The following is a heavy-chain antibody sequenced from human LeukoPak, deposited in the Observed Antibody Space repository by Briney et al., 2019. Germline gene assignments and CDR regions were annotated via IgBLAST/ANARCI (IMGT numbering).Heavy chain of an antibody. V-gene: IGHV3-48*03. CDR3: ARMGHRSLPFDY. D-gene: IGHD3-10*01. CDR1: GFTFSSYE. Sequence: GGSLRLSCAASGFTFSSYEMNWVRQAPGKGLEWVSYISSSGSTIYYADSVKGRFTISRDNAKNSLYLQMNSLRAEDTAVYYCARMGHRSLPFDYWGQGTLVTVSS. CDR2: ISSSGSTI. J-gene: IGHJ4*02.